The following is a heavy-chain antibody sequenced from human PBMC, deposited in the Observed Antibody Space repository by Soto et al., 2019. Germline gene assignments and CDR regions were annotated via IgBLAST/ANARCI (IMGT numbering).Heavy chain of an antibody. V-gene: IGHV4-4*02. Sequence: SETLSLTCAVSGGSISSSNWWSWVRQPPGKGLEWIGEIYHSGSTNYNPSLKSRVTISVDKSKNQFSLKLSSVTAADTAVYYCARGGGVSSVGYYGMDVWGQGTTVTVSS. CDR2: IYHSGST. CDR1: GGSISSSNW. CDR3: ARGGGVSSVGYYGMDV. D-gene: IGHD3-22*01. J-gene: IGHJ6*02.